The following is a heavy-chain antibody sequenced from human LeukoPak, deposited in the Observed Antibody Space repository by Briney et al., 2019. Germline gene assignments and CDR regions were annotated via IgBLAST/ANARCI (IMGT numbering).Heavy chain of an antibody. CDR2: ISYDGSNK. CDR1: GFTFSSYA. J-gene: IGHJ4*02. Sequence: PGRSLRLSCAASGFTFSSYAMHWVRQAPGKGLEWVAVISYDGSNKYYADSVKGRFTISRDNSKNTLYLQMNSLRAEDTAVYYCARARANLYSNYFDYWGQGTLVTVSS. V-gene: IGHV3-30-3*01. CDR3: ARARANLYSNYFDY. D-gene: IGHD4-11*01.